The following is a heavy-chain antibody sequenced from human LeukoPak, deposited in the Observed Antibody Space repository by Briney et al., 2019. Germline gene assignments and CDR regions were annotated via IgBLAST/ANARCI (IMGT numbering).Heavy chain of an antibody. D-gene: IGHD2-2*01. J-gene: IGHJ4*02. Sequence: GGSLRLSCAASGFTFSSYSMNWVRQAPGKGLEWVSYISSSGSTIYYADSVKGRFTISRDNSKNTLYLQMNSLRAEDTAVYYCAKEAAMPKWGQGTLVTVSS. CDR2: ISSSGSTI. V-gene: IGHV3-48*01. CDR1: GFTFSSYS. CDR3: AKEAAMPK.